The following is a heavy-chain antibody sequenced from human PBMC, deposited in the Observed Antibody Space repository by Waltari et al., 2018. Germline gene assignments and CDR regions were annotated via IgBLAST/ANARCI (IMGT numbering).Heavy chain of an antibody. V-gene: IGHV3-48*04. Sequence: EVQLVESGGGLVQPGGSLRLSCDASGFIFSSYSMNWVRQAPGKGLEWVSYINSISSNIYYGDSVKGRFTISRDNAKNSLTLQMNRLRVEDTAVYYCARAGMGSGSYFDFWGQGTLVTVSS. CDR2: INSISSNI. J-gene: IGHJ4*02. CDR3: ARAGMGSGSYFDF. D-gene: IGHD1-26*01. CDR1: GFIFSSYS.